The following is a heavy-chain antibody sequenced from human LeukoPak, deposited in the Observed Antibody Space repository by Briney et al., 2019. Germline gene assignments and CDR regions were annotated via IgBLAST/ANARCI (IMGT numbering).Heavy chain of an antibody. D-gene: IGHD3-10*02. CDR3: AREMLDNHWFDP. CDR1: GGSIIRGGYY. Sequence: PSQTLSLTCTVSGGSIIRGGYYWGWIPQPPGKGLEWIGYIYHTGITCNNPSLKSRVTISVDRSKNQFSLELTSVTAADTAVYYCAREMLDNHWFDPWGQGTLVTVSS. CDR2: IYHTGIT. J-gene: IGHJ5*02. V-gene: IGHV4-30-2*01.